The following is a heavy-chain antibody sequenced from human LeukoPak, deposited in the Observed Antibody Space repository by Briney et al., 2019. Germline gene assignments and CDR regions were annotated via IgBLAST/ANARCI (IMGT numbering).Heavy chain of an antibody. CDR1: GGSISSYY. D-gene: IGHD3-3*01. Sequence: SETLSLTCTVSGGSISSYYWSWIRQPPGKGLEWIGYIYHSGSTNYNPSLKSRVTISVGTSKNQFSLKLSSVTAADTAVYYCARHQSIFGVVFDPWGQGTLVTVSS. V-gene: IGHV4-59*08. J-gene: IGHJ5*02. CDR3: ARHQSIFGVVFDP. CDR2: IYHSGST.